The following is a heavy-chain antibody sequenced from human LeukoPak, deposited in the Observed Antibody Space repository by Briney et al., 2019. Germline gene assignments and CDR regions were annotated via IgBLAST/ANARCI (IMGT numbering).Heavy chain of an antibody. CDR1: GFTFTNYA. V-gene: IGHV3-23*01. D-gene: IGHD3-9*01. CDR3: AKWGDYDILTGYYVPDY. CDR2: ITGSDGSS. Sequence: GGSLRLSCAASGFTFTNYAMSWVRQAPGKGLEWVSAITGSDGSSYYADSVKGRFTISRDNSKNTLYLQVNSLRAEDTAVYYCAKWGDYDILTGYYVPDYWGQGTLVTVSS. J-gene: IGHJ4*02.